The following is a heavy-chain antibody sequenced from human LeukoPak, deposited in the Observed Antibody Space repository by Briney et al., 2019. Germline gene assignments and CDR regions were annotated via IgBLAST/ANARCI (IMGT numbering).Heavy chain of an antibody. CDR1: GGSISSYY. CDR2: IYYSGST. CDR3: ARSRELLQGYYYYYMDV. Sequence: SETLSLTCTVSGGSISSYYWSWIRQPPGKGLEWIGYIYYSGSTNYNPSLKSRVTISVDTSKNQFSLKLSSVTAADTAVYYCARSRELLQGYYYYYMDVWGQGTMVTVSS. D-gene: IGHD1-26*01. J-gene: IGHJ6*03. V-gene: IGHV4-59*01.